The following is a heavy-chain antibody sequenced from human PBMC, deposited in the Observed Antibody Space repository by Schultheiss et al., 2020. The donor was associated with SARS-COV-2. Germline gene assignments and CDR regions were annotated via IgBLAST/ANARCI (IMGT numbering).Heavy chain of an antibody. Sequence: GGSLRLSCVASGFTFSSYDMNWVRQAPGKGLEWVSHITKTGSSIYYVDSVKGRFTISRDNAKNSLFLQMNSLRAEDTAVYYCSRGRKDCYGANCFQIGMDVWGQGTTVTVSS. J-gene: IGHJ6*02. CDR1: GFTFSSYD. CDR3: SRGRKDCYGANCFQIGMDV. CDR2: ITKTGSSI. V-gene: IGHV3-48*03. D-gene: IGHD4/OR15-4a*01.